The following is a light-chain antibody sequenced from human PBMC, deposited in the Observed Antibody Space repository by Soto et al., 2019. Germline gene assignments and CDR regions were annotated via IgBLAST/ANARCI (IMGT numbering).Light chain of an antibody. CDR2: AAS. Sequence: DIQITQTPSPLSASVGDRVTITCRASQSISSYLNWYQQKPGKAPKLLIYAASSLQSGVPSRFSGSGSGTDFTLIITSLQPEDFATYSCQQSYSAPLTFGGGTKVDIK. J-gene: IGKJ4*01. V-gene: IGKV1-39*01. CDR3: QQSYSAPLT. CDR1: QSISSY.